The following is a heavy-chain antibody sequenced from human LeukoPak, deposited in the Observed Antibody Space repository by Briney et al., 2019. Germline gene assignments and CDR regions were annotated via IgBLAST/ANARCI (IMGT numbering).Heavy chain of an antibody. D-gene: IGHD3-22*01. J-gene: IGHJ4*02. CDR2: ISSSGSTI. CDR3: AGCGYYDSSGYYPLYFDY. Sequence: PGGSLRLSCAASGFTFSSYEMNWVRQAPGKGLEWVSYISSSGSTIYYADSVKGRFTISRDNAKNSLYLQMNSLRAEDTAVYYCAGCGYYDSSGYYPLYFDYWGQGTLVTVSS. CDR1: GFTFSSYE. V-gene: IGHV3-48*03.